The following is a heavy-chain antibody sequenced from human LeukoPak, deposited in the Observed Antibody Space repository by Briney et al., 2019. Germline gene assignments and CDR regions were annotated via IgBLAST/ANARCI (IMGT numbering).Heavy chain of an antibody. CDR3: ARYLSIAAAGRDYFDY. CDR2: IYHSGST. V-gene: IGHV4-4*02. Sequence: TSGTLSLTCAVSGGSISSGNWWSWVRQPPGKGLEWIGEIYHSGSTNYNPSLKSRVTISVDTSKNQFSLKLSSVTAADTAVYYCARYLSIAAAGRDYFDYWGQGTLVTVSS. D-gene: IGHD6-13*01. J-gene: IGHJ4*02. CDR1: GGSISSGNW.